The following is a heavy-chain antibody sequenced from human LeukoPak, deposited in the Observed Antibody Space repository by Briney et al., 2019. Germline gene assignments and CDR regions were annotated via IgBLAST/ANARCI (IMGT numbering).Heavy chain of an antibody. J-gene: IGHJ5*02. V-gene: IGHV1-46*01. CDR3: TRDTVTTARFGFDP. D-gene: IGHD4-11*01. Sequence: ASVKVSCKASGYNFINYLIHWVRQAPGQGLEWMGIINPSGGSTTCAQKFQGRVTMTRDTSTSTVYMEMSSLKSEDTAVYYCTRDTVTTARFGFDPWGQGTLVTVSS. CDR2: INPSGGST. CDR1: GYNFINYL.